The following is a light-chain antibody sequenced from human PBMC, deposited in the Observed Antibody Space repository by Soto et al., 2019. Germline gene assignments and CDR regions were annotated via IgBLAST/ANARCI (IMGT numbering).Light chain of an antibody. CDR1: SSDVGSYNL. Sequence: QSALTQPASVSGSPGQSITISCTGTSSDVGSYNLVSWYQQHPGKAPKLMIYEVIKRLSGFSNRFSGSKSGNTASLTISGLQAEDEADYYGCSYAGSSSYVFGTGTKLTVL. J-gene: IGLJ1*01. CDR3: CSYAGSSSYV. V-gene: IGLV2-23*02. CDR2: EVI.